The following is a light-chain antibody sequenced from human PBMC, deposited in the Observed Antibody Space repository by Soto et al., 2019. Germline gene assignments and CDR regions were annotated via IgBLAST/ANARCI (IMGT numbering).Light chain of an antibody. CDR2: GAS. CDR3: QQYQKWPLT. J-gene: IGKJ4*01. Sequence: EIVMTQSPATLSVSPGERATLSCRASQSVSSNLAWYQHKPGQAPRILIYGASIRATGVPANFSGSGSWTEFTLTISSLQSEDFAVYYCQQYQKWPLTFGGGTKAEIK. V-gene: IGKV3-15*01. CDR1: QSVSSN.